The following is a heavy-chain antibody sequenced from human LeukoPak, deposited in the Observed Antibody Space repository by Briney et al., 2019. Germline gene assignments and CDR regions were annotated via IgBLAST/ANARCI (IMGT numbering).Heavy chain of an antibody. CDR1: GFTFSSYS. CDR2: ISSSSSYI. J-gene: IGHJ3*02. CDR3: AREVPKGTADAFDI. Sequence: GGSLTLSCAASGFTFSSYSMNWVRQAPGKGLEWVSSISSSSSYIYYADSVKGRFTISRDNAKNSLYLQMNSLRAEDTAVYYCAREVPKGTADAFDIWGQGTMVTVSS. D-gene: IGHD1-1*01. V-gene: IGHV3-21*01.